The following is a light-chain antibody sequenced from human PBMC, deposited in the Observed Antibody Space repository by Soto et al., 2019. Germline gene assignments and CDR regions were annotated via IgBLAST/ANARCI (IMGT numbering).Light chain of an antibody. CDR2: GAS. Sequence: EIVLTQSPGTLSLSPGERATLSCRASQSVTSDSLAWYQQEPGQAPRLLLYGASNRATGIPDRFSGSGSGTDFTLTISSVEPEDFAVYSCQQYGSLPYTFGQGTKLEIK. CDR1: QSVTSDS. CDR3: QQYGSLPYT. V-gene: IGKV3-20*01. J-gene: IGKJ2*01.